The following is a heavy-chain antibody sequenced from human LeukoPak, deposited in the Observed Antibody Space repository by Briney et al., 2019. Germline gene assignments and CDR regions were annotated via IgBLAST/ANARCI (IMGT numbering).Heavy chain of an antibody. CDR2: MYYSGSA. J-gene: IGHJ4*02. CDR1: GGSITDYY. D-gene: IGHD6-13*01. V-gene: IGHV4-59*08. Sequence: TSETLSLTCTVSGGSITDYYWSWIRHSSGKGLEWIGYMYYSGSAYYSPSLKTRVTISVDTSKNQFSLKLTSVTAADTAVYYCARPTFSSNWNLWGQGTLVTVSS. CDR3: ARPTFSSNWNL.